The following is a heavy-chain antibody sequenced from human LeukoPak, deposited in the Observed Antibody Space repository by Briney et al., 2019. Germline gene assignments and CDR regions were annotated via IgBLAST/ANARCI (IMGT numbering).Heavy chain of an antibody. CDR2: INHSGST. D-gene: IGHD4-17*01. CDR1: GGSFSGYY. J-gene: IGHJ5*02. Sequence: SETLSLTCAVYGGSFSGYYWSWIRQPPGEGLEWIGEINHSGSTNYNPSLKSRVTISVDTSKNQFSLKLSSVTAADTAVYYCARTYGRSGFDPWGQGTLVTVSS. CDR3: ARTYGRSGFDP. V-gene: IGHV4-34*01.